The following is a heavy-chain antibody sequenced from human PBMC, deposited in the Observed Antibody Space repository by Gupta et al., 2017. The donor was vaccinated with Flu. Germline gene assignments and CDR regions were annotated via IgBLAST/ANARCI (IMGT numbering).Heavy chain of an antibody. CDR1: GFTVRSPY. D-gene: IGHD6-13*01. CDR3: SRGQQAVWSAMDV. Sequence: EVQLVKTGGGLIQVGGSLRLSCAVSGFTVRSPYIYWVRQAPGKGLEWVSIIYSGGRTDYADPVKGRFTISRDDSKNTVYLQMSSLRVDDTAVYYCSRGQQAVWSAMDVWGQGTRVTVSS. J-gene: IGHJ6*02. CDR2: IYSGGRT. V-gene: IGHV3-53*02.